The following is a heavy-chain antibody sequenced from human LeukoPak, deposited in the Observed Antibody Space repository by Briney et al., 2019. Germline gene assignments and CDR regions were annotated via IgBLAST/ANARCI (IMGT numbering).Heavy chain of an antibody. J-gene: IGHJ4*02. D-gene: IGHD3-10*01. CDR3: TVVNYGSGSYPLGY. CDR1: GFTFSNAW. CDR2: IKSKTDGGTT. V-gene: IGHV3-15*01. Sequence: GGSLRLSCAASGFTFSNAWMSWVRQAPGKGLEWVGRIKSKTDGGTTGYAAPVKGRFTISRDDSKNTLFLQMNSLKAEDTGVYYCTVVNYGSGSYPLGYWGQGTLVTVSS.